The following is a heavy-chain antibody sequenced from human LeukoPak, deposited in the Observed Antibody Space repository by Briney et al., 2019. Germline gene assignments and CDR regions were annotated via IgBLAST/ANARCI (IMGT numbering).Heavy chain of an antibody. V-gene: IGHV1-46*01. D-gene: IGHD3-22*01. J-gene: IGHJ4*02. Sequence: ASVKVSCKASGYTFTSYYIHWVRQAPGQGLEWMGIINPSGGITSNAQKFQGRVTITRDMSTSTVYMELSSLRSEDTAVYYCARDSYYDSSGSYLIDYWGQGTLVTVSS. CDR2: INPSGGIT. CDR3: ARDSYYDSSGSYLIDY. CDR1: GYTFTSYY.